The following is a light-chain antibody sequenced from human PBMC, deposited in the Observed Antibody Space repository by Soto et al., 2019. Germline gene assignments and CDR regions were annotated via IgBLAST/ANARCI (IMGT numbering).Light chain of an antibody. Sequence: EIVLTQSPVTLSWSPGERATLSCGASQSVSSSYLAWYQQKPGQAPRLLIYATSSRATGTPDRFSGSGSGTDFTLTISRLEPEDFAVYYCQQYNYSPYTVGQGTKVDIK. CDR1: QSVSSSY. J-gene: IGKJ2*01. CDR3: QQYNYSPYT. V-gene: IGKV3-20*01. CDR2: ATS.